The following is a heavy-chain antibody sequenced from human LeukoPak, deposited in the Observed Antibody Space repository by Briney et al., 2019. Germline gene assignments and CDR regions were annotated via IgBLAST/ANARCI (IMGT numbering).Heavy chain of an antibody. CDR1: GYTFTSYD. D-gene: IGHD3-9*01. V-gene: IGHV1-8*01. CDR3: ARSTYDILTGGKINWLDP. Sequence: ASVKVSCKASGYTFTSYDINWVRQATGQGLEWMGWMNPNSGNTGYAQKFQGRVTMTRNTSISTAYMELSSLRSEDTAVYYCARSTYDILTGGKINWLDPWGQGTLVTVSS. CDR2: MNPNSGNT. J-gene: IGHJ5*02.